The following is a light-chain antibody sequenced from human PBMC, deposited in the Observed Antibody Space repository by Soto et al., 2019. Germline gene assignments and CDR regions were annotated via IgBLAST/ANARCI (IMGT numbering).Light chain of an antibody. Sequence: EIVLTQSPGTLSLSPGERATLSCRASQSVNNNFLAWYQQKPGQAPRLLTYDASSRATGIPDRFSGSGSGTDFTLTISRLEPEDFAVYSCQQYVTSPLTFGGGTKVEIK. J-gene: IGKJ4*01. CDR3: QQYVTSPLT. CDR2: DAS. CDR1: QSVNNNF. V-gene: IGKV3-20*01.